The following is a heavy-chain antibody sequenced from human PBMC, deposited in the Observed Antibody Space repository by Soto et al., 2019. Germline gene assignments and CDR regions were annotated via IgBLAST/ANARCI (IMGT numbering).Heavy chain of an antibody. J-gene: IGHJ4*02. CDR2: ISGSGGST. Sequence: GGSLRLSCAASGFTFSSYAMSWVRQAPGKGLEWVSAISGSGGSTYYADSVKGRFTISRDNSKNTLYLQMNSLRAEDMAVYYCAKDPFITMVRGVIPYYFDYWGQGTLVTVSS. CDR1: GFTFSSYA. CDR3: AKDPFITMVRGVIPYYFDY. V-gene: IGHV3-23*01. D-gene: IGHD3-10*01.